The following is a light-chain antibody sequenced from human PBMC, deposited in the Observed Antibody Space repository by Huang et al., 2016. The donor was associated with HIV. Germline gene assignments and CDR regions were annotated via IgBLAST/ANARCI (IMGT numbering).Light chain of an antibody. J-gene: IGKJ1*01. Sequence: DVVMTQSPLSLPVTLGQPASISCRSSQSLVYSDGNTYLTWFQQRPGQSPRRLIYKASNRDYGGPDRCSGSGSGTDVTLKISRVEAEDVGVYYCMQGRHWPPTFGQGTKVEIK. CDR1: QSLVYSDGNTY. V-gene: IGKV2-30*01. CDR3: MQGRHWPPT. CDR2: KAS.